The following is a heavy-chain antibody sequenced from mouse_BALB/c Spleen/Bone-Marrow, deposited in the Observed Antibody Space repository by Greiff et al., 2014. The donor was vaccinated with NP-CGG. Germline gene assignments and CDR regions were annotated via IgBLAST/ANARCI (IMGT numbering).Heavy chain of an antibody. CDR3: ARYGYRYSWFAY. J-gene: IGHJ3*01. V-gene: IGHV14-3*02. Sequence: EVNVVESGAELVKPGASVKLSCTASGFNIKDTYMHWVKQRPEQGLEWIGRIDPANGNTKYDPKFQGKATITTDTYSNTTYLQLKSMRSEANAVDYCARYGYRYSWFAYWGQGTLVTVSA. D-gene: IGHD2-14*01. CDR2: IDPANGNT. CDR1: GFNIKDTY.